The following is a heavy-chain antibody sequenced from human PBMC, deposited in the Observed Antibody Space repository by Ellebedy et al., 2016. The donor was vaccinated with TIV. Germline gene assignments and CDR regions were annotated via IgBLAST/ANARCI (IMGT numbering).Heavy chain of an antibody. CDR3: ANAQTSSWPPDY. CDR1: GFTFSDYY. V-gene: IGHV3-11*06. J-gene: IGHJ4*02. Sequence: GESLKISXAASGFTFSDYYMSWIRQAPGKGLEWVSYISSSSSYTNYADSVKGRFTISRDNSKNTLYLQMNSLRAEDTAVYYCANAQTSSWPPDYWGQGTLVTVSS. D-gene: IGHD6-13*01. CDR2: ISSSSSYT.